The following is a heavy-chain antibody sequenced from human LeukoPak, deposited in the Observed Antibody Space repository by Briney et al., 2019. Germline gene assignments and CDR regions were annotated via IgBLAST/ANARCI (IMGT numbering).Heavy chain of an antibody. CDR2: ISYDGSNK. J-gene: IGHJ4*02. D-gene: IGHD3-10*01. CDR1: RFTFSSYG. Sequence: PGGSLRLSCAASRFTFSSYGMHWVRQAPGKGLEWVAVISYDGSNKYYADSVKGRLTISRDNSKNTLYLQMNSLRAEDTAVYYCAKGPILWFGELSSPFDYWGQGTLVTVSS. V-gene: IGHV3-30*18. CDR3: AKGPILWFGELSSPFDY.